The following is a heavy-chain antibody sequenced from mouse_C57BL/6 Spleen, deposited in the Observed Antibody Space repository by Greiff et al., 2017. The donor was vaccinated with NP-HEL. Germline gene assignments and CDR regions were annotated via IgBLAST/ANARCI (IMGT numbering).Heavy chain of an antibody. CDR2: IDPSDSYT. J-gene: IGHJ1*03. CDR3: ARGIPITTDCYFDV. D-gene: IGHD1-1*01. V-gene: IGHV1-69*01. CDR1: GYTFTSYW. Sequence: VQLQQPGAELVMPGASVKLSCKASGYTFTSYWMHWVKQRPGQGLEWIGEIDPSDSYTNYNQKFKGKSTLTVDKSSSTAYMQLSSLTSEDSAVYYCARGIPITTDCYFDVWGTGTTVTVSS.